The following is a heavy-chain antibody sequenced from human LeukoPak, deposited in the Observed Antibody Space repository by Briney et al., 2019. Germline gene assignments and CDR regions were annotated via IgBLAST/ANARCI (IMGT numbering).Heavy chain of an antibody. Sequence: GESLKISCKGSGYTFINYWIGWVRQMPGKGLEWMGIIYPSDSDPRYSPSFRGQVTISADKTISTAYLQWSSLKASDTAMYYCASHDYGDYGTFKYWGQGTLVTVSS. CDR2: IYPSDSDP. CDR3: ASHDYGDYGTFKY. D-gene: IGHD4-17*01. V-gene: IGHV5-51*01. CDR1: GYTFINYW. J-gene: IGHJ4*02.